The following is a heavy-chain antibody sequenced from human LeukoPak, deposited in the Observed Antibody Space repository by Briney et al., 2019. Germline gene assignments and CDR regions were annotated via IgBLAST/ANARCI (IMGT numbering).Heavy chain of an antibody. Sequence: PGRSLRLPCAASGFTFDDYAMHWVRQAPGKGLEWVSGISWNSGSIGYADSVKGRFTISRDNAKNSLYLQMNSLRAEDTALYYCAKDRLDYWGQGTLVTVSS. V-gene: IGHV3-9*01. CDR2: ISWNSGSI. CDR3: AKDRLDY. CDR1: GFTFDDYA. J-gene: IGHJ4*02.